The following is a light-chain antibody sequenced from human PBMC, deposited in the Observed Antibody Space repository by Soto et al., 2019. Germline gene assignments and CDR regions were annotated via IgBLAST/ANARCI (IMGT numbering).Light chain of an antibody. CDR1: SSTFANNY. CDR3: AAYTGNWNGPV. V-gene: IGLV1-47*01. Sequence: QSALTQPPSVSGTPGQRVSISCSGDSSTFANNYVHWYQQVPGAAPELLIYRSDQRPSGVPERFSGSKSGTSASLTISGLRPEDEAQYYCAAYTGNWNGPVFGGGTKLTVL. CDR2: RSD. J-gene: IGLJ2*01.